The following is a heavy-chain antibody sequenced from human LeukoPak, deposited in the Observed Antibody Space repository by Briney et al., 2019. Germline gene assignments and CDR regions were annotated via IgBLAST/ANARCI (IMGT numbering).Heavy chain of an antibody. J-gene: IGHJ4*02. V-gene: IGHV3-23*01. CDR2: ISGSSGST. CDR3: AKRWTRLDY. CDR1: GFTLSSYA. Sequence: GGSLRLSCAASGFTLSSYAMRWVRQAPGKGLEGVTAISGSSGSTYYADSVKGRFTISRDNSKNTLYLQMNSLRAEDTAVYYCAKRWTRLDYWGQGTLGTVSS. D-gene: IGHD6-6*01.